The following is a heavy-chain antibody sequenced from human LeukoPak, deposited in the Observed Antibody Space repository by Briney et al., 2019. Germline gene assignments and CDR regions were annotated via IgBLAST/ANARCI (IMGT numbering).Heavy chain of an antibody. J-gene: IGHJ5*02. D-gene: IGHD6-6*01. CDR1: GGTFSSYA. CDR2: IIPIFGTA. Sequence: SVKVSCKASGGTFSSYAISWVRQAPGQGLEWMGGIIPIFGTANYAQKFQGRVTITADESTSTAYMELSSQRSEDTAVYYCARLWEYSSSRFDPWGQGTLVTVSS. CDR3: ARLWEYSSSRFDP. V-gene: IGHV1-69*13.